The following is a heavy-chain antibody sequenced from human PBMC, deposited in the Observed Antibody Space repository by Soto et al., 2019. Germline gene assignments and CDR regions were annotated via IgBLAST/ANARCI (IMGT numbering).Heavy chain of an antibody. CDR3: ARDLWVEPELYYYGMDV. CDR2: IFYSGTT. CDR1: GDSISSADYY. J-gene: IGHJ6*02. Sequence: SETLSLTCTVSGDSISSADYYWSWIRQTPGKGLEWIGHIFYSGTTYCNPSLKSRLTISVDTSKNHFSLRLTSVTAADTAVYYCARDLWVEPELYYYGMDVWGQGTTVTVSS. D-gene: IGHD1-1*01. V-gene: IGHV4-30-4*01.